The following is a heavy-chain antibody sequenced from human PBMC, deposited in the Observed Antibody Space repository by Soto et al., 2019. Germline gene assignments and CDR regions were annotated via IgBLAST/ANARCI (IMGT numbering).Heavy chain of an antibody. Sequence: QVQLVQSGAEVKKPGASVKVSCKASGYTFTSYAMHWVRQAPGQRLEWMGWINAGNGNTKYAQKFQGRVTITRDTSASTAYMEMSSLRSEDAAVYCCARWDGPLGDYWGQGTLVTVSS. J-gene: IGHJ4*02. V-gene: IGHV1-3*01. CDR2: INAGNGNT. CDR1: GYTFTSYA. CDR3: ARWDGPLGDY. D-gene: IGHD1-26*01.